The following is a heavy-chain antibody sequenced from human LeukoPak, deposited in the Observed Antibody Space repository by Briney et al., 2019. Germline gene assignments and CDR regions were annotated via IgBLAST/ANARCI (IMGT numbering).Heavy chain of an antibody. V-gene: IGHV3-21*04. Sequence: GRSLRLSCAASGFTFSSYNMNWVRQAPGKGPEWVSSITSSSSYIYYADSVKGRFTISRDNSKNTLYLQMNSLRAEDTAVYYCAKDKSIGTFDYWGQGTLVTVSS. J-gene: IGHJ4*02. D-gene: IGHD2-21*01. CDR3: AKDKSIGTFDY. CDR1: GFTFSSYN. CDR2: ITSSSSYI.